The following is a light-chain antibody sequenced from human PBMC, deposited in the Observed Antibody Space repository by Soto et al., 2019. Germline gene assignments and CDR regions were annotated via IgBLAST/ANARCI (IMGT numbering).Light chain of an antibody. Sequence: EIVLTQSPATLSLSPGERATLSCRASQSVSSYLAWYQQKPGQAPRLLIYDASNRATGIPARFSGSGSGTAFTLTIISLEPEDFAAYYCQQRSNWPPYTFGQGTKVDIK. J-gene: IGKJ2*01. V-gene: IGKV3-11*01. CDR3: QQRSNWPPYT. CDR1: QSVSSY. CDR2: DAS.